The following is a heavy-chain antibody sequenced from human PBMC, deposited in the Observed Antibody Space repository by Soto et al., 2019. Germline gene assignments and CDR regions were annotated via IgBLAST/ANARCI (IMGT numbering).Heavy chain of an antibody. CDR2: IKSKTEGGTT. CDR1: GFTFSNVW. CDR3: TPLALKYSSGWYEFSD. J-gene: IGHJ4*02. Sequence: EVQLGECGGGWEKPGGALRLSCAPSGFTFSNVWMNWVRQAQGKGLEWVGRIKSKTEGGTTDYAAPVKGSFTMSRDDSKNTLYLQMNSLKTEDTAVYYCTPLALKYSSGWYEFSDWGQGTLVTVSS. D-gene: IGHD6-19*01. V-gene: IGHV3-15*07.